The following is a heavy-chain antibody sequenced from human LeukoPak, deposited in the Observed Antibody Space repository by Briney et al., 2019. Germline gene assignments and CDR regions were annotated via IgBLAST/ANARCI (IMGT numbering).Heavy chain of an antibody. Sequence: PGGSLRLSCAASGFTFSSYAMSWIRQPPGKGLEWIGEINHSGSTNYNPSLKSRVTISVDTSKNQFSLKLSSVTAADTAVYYCARGLVQIIAVAGTVVLDYWGQGTLVTVSS. CDR3: ARGLVQIIAVAGTVVLDY. CDR2: INHSGST. V-gene: IGHV4-34*01. J-gene: IGHJ4*02. D-gene: IGHD6-19*01. CDR1: GFTFSSYA.